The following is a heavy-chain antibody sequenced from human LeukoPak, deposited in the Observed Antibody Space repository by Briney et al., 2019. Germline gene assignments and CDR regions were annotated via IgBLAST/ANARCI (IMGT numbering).Heavy chain of an antibody. V-gene: IGHV3-49*04. CDR3: TRATRVSVFGVQYYFDF. CDR2: IRSKTYGGTR. CDR1: GFSFGDYA. J-gene: IGHJ4*02. Sequence: GGSLRLSCSTSGFSFGDYAMTWVRQAPGKGLEWLTFIRSKTYGGTRDYAASVKGRFTVSRDDSKSVAYLQMDSLNPDDTAVYYCTRATRVSVFGVQYYFDFWGQGTVVTVSS. D-gene: IGHD3-3*01.